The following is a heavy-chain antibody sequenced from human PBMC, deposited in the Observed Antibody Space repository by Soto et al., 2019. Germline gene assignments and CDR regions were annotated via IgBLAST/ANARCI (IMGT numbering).Heavy chain of an antibody. D-gene: IGHD6-6*01. V-gene: IGHV1-46*01. J-gene: IGHJ6*03. Sequence: GPSVKVSCKASGYTFTSYYMHWVRQAPGQGLEWMGIINPSGGSTSYAQKFQGRVTMTRDTSTSTVYMELSSLRSEDTAVYYCATSGQLVNYYYYMDVWGKGTTVTVSS. CDR1: GYTFTSYY. CDR3: ATSGQLVNYYYYMDV. CDR2: INPSGGST.